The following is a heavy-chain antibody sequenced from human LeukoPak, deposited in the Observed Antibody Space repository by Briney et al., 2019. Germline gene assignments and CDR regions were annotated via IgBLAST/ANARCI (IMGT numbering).Heavy chain of an antibody. Sequence: SETLSLTCAVYGGSFSGYYWRWIRQPPAKGLEWIGEINHSGSTNHNPSLKSRVTISVDTSKYQFPLKLSSVAAAETAVYYCARGRYYGSGGYYDVIDLDYWGQGTLVTVSS. CDR3: ARGRYYGSGGYYDVIDLDY. CDR1: GGSFSGYY. D-gene: IGHD3-10*01. J-gene: IGHJ4*02. CDR2: INHSGST. V-gene: IGHV4-34*01.